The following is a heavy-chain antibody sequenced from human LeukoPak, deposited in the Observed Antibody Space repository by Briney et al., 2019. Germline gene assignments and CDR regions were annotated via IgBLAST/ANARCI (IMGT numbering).Heavy chain of an antibody. J-gene: IGHJ3*02. Sequence: SETLSLTCTVSGGSISGYYWSWIRQPPGKGLEWIGFNYYSGSTNYNSSLKSRVTISVDTSKNHFSLKLNSVTATDTAIYYCARGNWPPAFDIWGQGTLVTVSS. V-gene: IGHV4-59*01. CDR3: ARGNWPPAFDI. D-gene: IGHD1-1*01. CDR2: NYYSGST. CDR1: GGSISGYY.